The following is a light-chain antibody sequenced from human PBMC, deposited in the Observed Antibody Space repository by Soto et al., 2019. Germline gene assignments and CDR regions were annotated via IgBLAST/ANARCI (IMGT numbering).Light chain of an antibody. V-gene: IGKV1-5*03. J-gene: IGKJ1*01. Sequence: QMTQSPSTLSGSVGDRVTITCRASQTISSWLAWYQQKPGKAPKLLIYQASTLKSGVPSRFSGSGSGTEFTLTISSLQPDDFATYYCQHYNSYSEAFGQGTKVDIK. CDR1: QTISSW. CDR3: QHYNSYSEA. CDR2: QAS.